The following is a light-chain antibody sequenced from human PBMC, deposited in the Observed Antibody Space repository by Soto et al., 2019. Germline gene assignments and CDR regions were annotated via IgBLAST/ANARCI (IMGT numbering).Light chain of an antibody. J-gene: IGLJ1*01. Sequence: QSVLTQPPSASGTPGQRVTISCSGSSSNIGSNYVSWFQHLPGTAPKLLIYRHDQRPSGVPDRFSGSKSGTSASLAISGLRSEDEADYYCAAWDDGLNAHYVFGTGTKLTVL. CDR3: AAWDDGLNAHYV. CDR2: RHD. V-gene: IGLV1-47*01. CDR1: SSNIGSNY.